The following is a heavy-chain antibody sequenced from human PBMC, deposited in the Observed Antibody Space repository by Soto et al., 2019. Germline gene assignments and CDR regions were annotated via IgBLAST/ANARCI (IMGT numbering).Heavy chain of an antibody. CDR3: SYASSFDS. J-gene: IGHJ4*02. CDR1: GASLRSGSYY. Sequence: QVQLQESGPGLVKPSETLSLICTVSGASLRSGSYYWSWIRQPPGKGLEWIGYISHSGRTNYDPSLKRPLTMSVDTSQNQFSLQLNCVTAADTAVYYCSYASSFDSWGQGTLVTVSS. CDR2: ISHSGRT. V-gene: IGHV4-61*01. D-gene: IGHD2-2*01.